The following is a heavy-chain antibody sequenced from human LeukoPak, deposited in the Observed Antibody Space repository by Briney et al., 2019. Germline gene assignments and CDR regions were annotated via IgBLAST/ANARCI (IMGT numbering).Heavy chain of an antibody. V-gene: IGHV3-23*01. CDR2: VSGSCGTT. Sequence: GGSLRLSCAVSGFPFSSYAKSWLRQAPGRALEWVSAVSGSCGTTYYADSVKGRFTISRDNSKNTLYLQMNSLRAEDAAVYYCAKSDYYDSSGDPSSFEYWGQGTLVTVSS. CDR3: AKSDYYDSSGDPSSFEY. D-gene: IGHD3-22*01. J-gene: IGHJ4*02. CDR1: GFPFSSYA.